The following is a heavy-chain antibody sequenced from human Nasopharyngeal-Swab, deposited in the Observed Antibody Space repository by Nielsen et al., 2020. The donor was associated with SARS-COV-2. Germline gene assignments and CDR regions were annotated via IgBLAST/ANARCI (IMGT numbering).Heavy chain of an antibody. J-gene: IGHJ5*02. V-gene: IGHV4-38-2*02. CDR3: ARDLGDYGDYALDP. CDR2: IYHSGST. Sequence: PGKGLVWIGSIYHSGSTYYNPSLKSRVTISVDTSKNQFSLKLSSVTAADTAMYYCARDLGDYGDYALDPWGQGTLVTVSS. D-gene: IGHD4-17*01.